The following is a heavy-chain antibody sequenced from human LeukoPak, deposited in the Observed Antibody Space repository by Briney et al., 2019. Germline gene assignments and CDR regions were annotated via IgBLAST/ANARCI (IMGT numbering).Heavy chain of an antibody. CDR2: ISWNSGSI. V-gene: IGHV3-9*01. CDR1: GFIFDDYA. CDR3: AKAKGRYYHYAMDV. Sequence: PGGSLRLSCAASGFIFDDYAMHWVRQAPGKGLEWVSGISWNSGSIGYADSVEGRFTISRDNAKNSLYLQMNSLRGEDTALYYCAKAKGRYYHYAMDVWGQGTTVTVSS. J-gene: IGHJ6*02. D-gene: IGHD3-10*01.